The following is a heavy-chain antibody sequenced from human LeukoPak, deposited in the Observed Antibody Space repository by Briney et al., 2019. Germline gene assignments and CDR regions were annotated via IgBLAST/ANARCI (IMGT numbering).Heavy chain of an antibody. V-gene: IGHV3-23*01. Sequence: GGSLRLSCAASGFAFSTYAMSWVRQAPGEGLEWVSAISSGGGYTYHADSVKGRFTISRDDSKNTLYLQMSSLRAEDTAVYYCASYCSSTCSPSGFDFWGRGTLVTVSS. D-gene: IGHD2-2*01. CDR3: ASYCSSTCSPSGFDF. CDR1: GFAFSTYA. J-gene: IGHJ4*02. CDR2: ISSGGGYT.